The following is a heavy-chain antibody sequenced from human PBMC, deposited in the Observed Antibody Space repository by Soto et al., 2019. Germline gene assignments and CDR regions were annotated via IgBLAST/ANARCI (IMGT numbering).Heavy chain of an antibody. CDR3: ARAYYYDSSGYRLRLHYFDY. V-gene: IGHV4-31*03. J-gene: IGHJ4*02. CDR2: IYYSGST. Sequence: SETLSLTCTVSGGSISSGGYYWSWIRQHPGKGLEWIGYIYYSGSTYYNPSLKSRVTISVDTSKNQFSLKLSSVTAADTAVYYCARAYYYDSSGYRLRLHYFDYWGQGTLVTVSS. CDR1: GGSISSGGYY. D-gene: IGHD3-22*01.